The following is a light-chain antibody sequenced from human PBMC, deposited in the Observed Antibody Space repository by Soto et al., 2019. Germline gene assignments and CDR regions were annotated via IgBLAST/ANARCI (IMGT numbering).Light chain of an antibody. CDR1: SSDVGGYNY. V-gene: IGLV2-14*01. CDR2: DVS. CDR3: SSYTSSSTLGV. Sequence: QSALTQPASVSGSPGQSITISCTGTSSDVGGYNYVSWYQQHPGKAPKLMIYDVSNRPSGVSNRFSGSKSGNTASVTISGLQAEDEADYYCSSYTSSSTLGVFGTGTKLTVL. J-gene: IGLJ1*01.